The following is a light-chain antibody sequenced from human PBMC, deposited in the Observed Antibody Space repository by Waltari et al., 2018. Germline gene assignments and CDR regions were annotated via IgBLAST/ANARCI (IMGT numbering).Light chain of an antibody. CDR2: AAS. CDR1: QGIDNY. V-gene: IGKV1-9*01. J-gene: IGKJ4*01. CDR3: LQLMSFPLT. Sequence: IQLTQYPSSLSASVGDRVTITCRASQGIDNYLAWYQQKPGKAPKLLIYAASSLQRGVPSRFSGSNSGTDFTFTISSLQPEDFAAYFCLQLMSFPLTFGGGTKVEIQ.